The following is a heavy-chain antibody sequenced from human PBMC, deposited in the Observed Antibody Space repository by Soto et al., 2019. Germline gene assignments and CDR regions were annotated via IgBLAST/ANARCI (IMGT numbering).Heavy chain of an antibody. J-gene: IGHJ5*02. CDR2: IYYSGST. CDR3: ASTYSSSWYQVESNWFDP. Sequence: QVQLQESGPGLVKPSQTLSLTCTVSGGSISSGGYYWSWIRQHPGKGLEWIGYIYYSGSTYYNPSLKSRVTISVDTSKNQFSLKLSSVTAADTAVYYCASTYSSSWYQVESNWFDPWGQGTLVTVSS. CDR1: GGSISSGGYY. D-gene: IGHD6-13*01. V-gene: IGHV4-31*03.